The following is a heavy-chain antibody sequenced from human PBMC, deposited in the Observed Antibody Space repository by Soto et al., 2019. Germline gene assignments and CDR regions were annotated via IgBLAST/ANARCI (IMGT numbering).Heavy chain of an antibody. J-gene: IGHJ4*02. CDR2: IYPGASDA. CDR3: ARHIVDTSMTASFNY. D-gene: IGHD5-18*01. CDR1: GYSFLNYW. V-gene: IGHV5-51*01. Sequence: GESLKISCKTSGYSFLNYWIGWVRQMPGKGLEWMGIIYPGASDARCSPSFQGQVTISADKSISAGYLQWSSLKASDTAMYYCARHIVDTSMTASFNYWGQGTQVTVSS.